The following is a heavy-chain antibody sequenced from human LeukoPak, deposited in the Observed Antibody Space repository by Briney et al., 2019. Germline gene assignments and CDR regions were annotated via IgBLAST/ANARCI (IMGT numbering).Heavy chain of an antibody. Sequence: GGSLRLSCAASGFTFSSYTMNWVRQAPGKGLEWVSFISGSSSYIYYADSVKRRFTISRDNAKNSLYLQMNSLRAEDTAVYYCARDAVVVVAASGPGYYFDYWGQGTLVTVSS. D-gene: IGHD2-15*01. V-gene: IGHV3-21*06. CDR2: ISGSSSYI. CDR1: GFTFSSYT. CDR3: ARDAVVVVAASGPGYYFDY. J-gene: IGHJ4*02.